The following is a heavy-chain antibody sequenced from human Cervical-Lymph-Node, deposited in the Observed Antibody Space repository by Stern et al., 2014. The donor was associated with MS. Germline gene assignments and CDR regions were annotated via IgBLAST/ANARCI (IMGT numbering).Heavy chain of an antibody. V-gene: IGHV3-74*02. J-gene: IGHJ4*02. CDR3: ATLGWADY. CDR1: GFSFSNYW. Sequence: EMQLVESGGGLVQPGGSLRLSCAASGFSFSNYWMHWVRQAPGKGLVWVSRIASDGSTTGYADSVKGRFTITRDNAKNTLYLQMNSLRAEDTAVYYCATLGWADYWGQGTLVTVSS. CDR2: IASDGSTT. D-gene: IGHD5-24*01.